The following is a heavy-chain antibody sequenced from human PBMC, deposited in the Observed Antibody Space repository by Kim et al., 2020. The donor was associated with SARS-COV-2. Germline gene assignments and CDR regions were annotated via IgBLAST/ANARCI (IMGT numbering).Heavy chain of an antibody. CDR2: IHPNSGDT. Sequence: ASVKVSFEASTYTFAYYYIHWVRQAPGQGLEWMGRIHPNSGDTYYAQNFQGRVTMTRDTSITTFYMELGRLRSDDTAIYYCAGHKEEYYYGMDVWGQGTTITVSS. CDR1: TYTFAYYY. J-gene: IGHJ6*02. V-gene: IGHV1-2*06. CDR3: AGHKEEYYYGMDV.